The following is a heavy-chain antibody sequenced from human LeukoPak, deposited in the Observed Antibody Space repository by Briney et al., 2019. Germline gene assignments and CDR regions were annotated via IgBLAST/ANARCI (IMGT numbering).Heavy chain of an antibody. CDR1: GFTFSSYA. D-gene: IGHD6-19*01. Sequence: SGGSLRLSCAASGFTFSSYAWRWVRQAPGKGLEWVAVISYDGSNKYYADSVKGRFTTSRDNSTNTLYLHMNSLTAEDTAVYSCATVLRLGSGWLKDQGYYFDYWGQGTLVTVSS. CDR2: ISYDGSNK. J-gene: IGHJ4*02. V-gene: IGHV3-30-3*01. CDR3: ATVLRLGSGWLKDQGYYFDY.